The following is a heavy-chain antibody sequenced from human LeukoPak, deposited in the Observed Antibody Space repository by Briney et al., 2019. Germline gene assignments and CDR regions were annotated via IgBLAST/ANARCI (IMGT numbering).Heavy chain of an antibody. CDR2: IIPIFGTA. CDR3: ARSRGSCYSCGDY. V-gene: IGHV1-69*13. D-gene: IGHD2-15*01. Sequence: SVKASCKASGGTFSRYAINWVRQAPGQGLEWMGGIIPIFGTANYAQKFQGRVTITADESTSTAYMELSSLRSEDTAVYYCARSRGSCYSCGDYWGQGTLVTVSS. J-gene: IGHJ4*02. CDR1: GGTFSRYA.